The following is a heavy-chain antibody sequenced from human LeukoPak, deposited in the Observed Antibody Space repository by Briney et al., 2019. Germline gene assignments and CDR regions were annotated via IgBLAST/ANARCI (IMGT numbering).Heavy chain of an antibody. J-gene: IGHJ3*02. Sequence: GGSLRLSCAGSGFIFTNTWMNWVRQAPGKGLEWVGRIKSETDGRTTDYAAPLKGRFTISRDDSKNTLYLQMNSLRTEDTAIYYCALRYCSSTSCHRGTFDIWGQGTMVTVSS. CDR1: GFIFTNTW. V-gene: IGHV3-15*01. CDR3: ALRYCSSTSCHRGTFDI. D-gene: IGHD2-2*01. CDR2: IKSETDGRTT.